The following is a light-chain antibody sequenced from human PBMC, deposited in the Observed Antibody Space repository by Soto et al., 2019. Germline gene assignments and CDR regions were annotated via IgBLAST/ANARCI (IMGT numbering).Light chain of an antibody. CDR1: QSFGSN. J-gene: IGKJ5*01. Sequence: EIVMTQSPATLSVSPGDTATLSCRASQSFGSNLGWYQQKPGQAPRLLIYGASTRATGISARFSGRGSGTEFSLTISRLQSEDLAVYYCLLYTTWYLITFGQGTRLEIK. CDR2: GAS. CDR3: LLYTTWYLIT. V-gene: IGKV3-15*01.